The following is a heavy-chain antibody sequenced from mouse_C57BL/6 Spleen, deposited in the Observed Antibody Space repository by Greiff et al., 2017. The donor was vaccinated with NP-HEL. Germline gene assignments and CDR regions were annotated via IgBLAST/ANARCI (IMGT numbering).Heavy chain of an antibody. CDR3: ARSGNYYFDY. CDR2: IYPGSGST. J-gene: IGHJ2*01. D-gene: IGHD2-1*01. V-gene: IGHV1-55*01. CDR1: GYTFTSYW. Sequence: QVQLQQPGAELVKPGASVKMSCKASGYTFTSYWITWVKQRPGQGLEWIGDIYPGSGSTNYNEKFKSKATLTVDTSSSTAYMQLSSLTAEDAAVYYCARSGNYYFDYWGQGTTLTVSS.